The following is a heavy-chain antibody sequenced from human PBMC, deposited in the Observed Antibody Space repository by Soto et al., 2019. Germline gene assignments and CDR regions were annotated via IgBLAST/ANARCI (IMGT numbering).Heavy chain of an antibody. Sequence: SLRLSCTTSGFTFGDYAMCWFRQAPGKGLEWVGVVRSKAYGGTTDYAASVKGRFDISRDDSKSVAYLQMNSVTTEDTAVYFCARYTYTSRYSYYGMDVWGQGTTVTVS. J-gene: IGHJ6*02. V-gene: IGHV3-49*03. CDR2: VRSKAYGGTT. D-gene: IGHD6-13*01. CDR1: GFTFGDYA. CDR3: ARYTYTSRYSYYGMDV.